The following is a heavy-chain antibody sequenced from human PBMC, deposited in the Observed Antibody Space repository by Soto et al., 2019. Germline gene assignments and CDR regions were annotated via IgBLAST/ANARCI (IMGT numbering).Heavy chain of an antibody. Sequence: EVQLVESGGGLVQPGGFLRLSCVASGFTFSSYSIVWVRQAPGKGLEWVSYIFTTGTTIYYADSVKGRFTVSRDNAKNSLFLLLNSLRAEDTAVYYCARDKDWAFDYWGQGTLVTVSS. CDR3: ARDKDWAFDY. D-gene: IGHD3-9*01. CDR1: GFTFSSYS. J-gene: IGHJ4*02. V-gene: IGHV3-48*03. CDR2: IFTTGTTI.